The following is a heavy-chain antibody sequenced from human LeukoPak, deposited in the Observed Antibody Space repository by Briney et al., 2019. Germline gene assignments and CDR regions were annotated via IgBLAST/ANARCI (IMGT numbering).Heavy chain of an antibody. CDR2: ISGSGDAT. CDR1: GFVFSQHT. D-gene: IGHD3-10*01. V-gene: IGHV3-23*01. Sequence: GGSLRLSCAVSGFVFSQHTMSWVRQAPGKRLEWVSSISGSGDATRYADSVMGRFTIARDNAKNTLSLQMNSLRAEDTAVYYCAKSDCASDGCKLLNYWGQGTLVTASS. CDR3: AKSDCASDGCKLLNY. J-gene: IGHJ4*02.